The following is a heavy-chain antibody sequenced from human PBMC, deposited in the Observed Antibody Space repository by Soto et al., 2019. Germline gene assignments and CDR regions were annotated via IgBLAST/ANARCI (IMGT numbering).Heavy chain of an antibody. CDR1: GFTFSDHY. V-gene: IGHV3-72*01. J-gene: IGHJ4*02. CDR3: ARGHYNFLNAPYFDY. D-gene: IGHD3-9*01. CDR2: IRNKANSHTT. Sequence: EVHLVESGGGLVQPGGSLRLSCAASGFTFSDHYMDWVRQAPGKGLEWVGGIRNKANSHTTQYAASVQGRFTISRDDSKSSLYLQMNRLKTDDTAVYYCARGHYNFLNAPYFDYWGQGTLVTVSS.